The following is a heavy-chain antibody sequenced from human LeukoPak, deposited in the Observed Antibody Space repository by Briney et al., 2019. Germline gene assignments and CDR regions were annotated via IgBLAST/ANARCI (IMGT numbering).Heavy chain of an antibody. D-gene: IGHD2-2*01. CDR1: GGSISSYY. CDR2: IYTSGNT. V-gene: IGHV4-4*07. Sequence: KPSETLSLTCTVSGGSISSYYWSWIRQPPGKGLEWIGRIYTSGNTNYNPSLKSRVTMSVDTSKNQFSLKLSSVTAADTAVYYCARDLPPLTLPTVPTNWFDPWGQGTLVTVSS. J-gene: IGHJ5*02. CDR3: ARDLPPLTLPTVPTNWFDP.